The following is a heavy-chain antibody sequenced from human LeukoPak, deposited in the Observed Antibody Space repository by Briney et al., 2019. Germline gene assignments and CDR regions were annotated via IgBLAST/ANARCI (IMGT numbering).Heavy chain of an antibody. CDR1: GFTFSSYA. Sequence: GGSLRLSCAASGFTFSSYAMSWVRQAPGKGLEWVSTISGSDDTYYADSVKGRFTISRDTSKNTLYLQMNSLRAEDTAVYYCAKDTLVIPAPTDAFDIWGQGTMVTVSS. CDR2: ISGSDDT. D-gene: IGHD2-2*01. CDR3: AKDTLVIPAPTDAFDI. J-gene: IGHJ3*02. V-gene: IGHV3-23*01.